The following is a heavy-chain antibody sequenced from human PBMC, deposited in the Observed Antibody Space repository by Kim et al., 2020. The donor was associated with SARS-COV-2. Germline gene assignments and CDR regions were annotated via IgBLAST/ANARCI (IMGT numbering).Heavy chain of an antibody. CDR3: ATSDDRSGRLPYYFDY. Sequence: ASVKVSCKASGYTFTSYSISWVRQAPGQGLEWLGWISTYNGNTVYAQKFQDRITMTTDTSTSTAYLVLRGLISDDTAVYYCATSDDRSGRLPYYFDYWGQGTLVTVSS. D-gene: IGHD3-22*01. CDR1: GYTFTSYS. CDR2: ISTYNGNT. J-gene: IGHJ4*02. V-gene: IGHV1-18*04.